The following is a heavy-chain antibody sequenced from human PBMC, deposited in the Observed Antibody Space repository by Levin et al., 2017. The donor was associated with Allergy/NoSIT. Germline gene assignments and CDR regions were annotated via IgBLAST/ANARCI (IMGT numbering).Heavy chain of an antibody. J-gene: IGHJ4*02. Sequence: GGSLRLSCAASGFTFSRYYMHWVRQAPGKGLVWVSRITLDVTDTYYADSVKGRFTISRDNAENTLFLQMHSLRAEDTAIYYCARGGCSSTSCLDYWGQGILVTVSS. D-gene: IGHD2-2*01. V-gene: IGHV3-74*01. CDR2: ITLDVTDT. CDR3: ARGGCSSTSCLDY. CDR1: GFTFSRYY.